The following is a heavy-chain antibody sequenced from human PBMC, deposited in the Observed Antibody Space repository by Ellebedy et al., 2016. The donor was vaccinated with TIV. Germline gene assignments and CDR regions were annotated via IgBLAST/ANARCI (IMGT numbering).Heavy chain of an antibody. D-gene: IGHD2-15*01. CDR1: GFTFHNYA. CDR3: ATRVVATTNWFDP. J-gene: IGHJ5*02. Sequence: GESLKISXAASGFTFHNYAMSWVRQAPGRGLEWVSAISDSGSRTYYADSVKGRFTISRDNSKNTLYLQMNSLRDEDTAVYYCATRVVATTNWFDPWGQGTLVTVSS. CDR2: ISDSGSRT. V-gene: IGHV3-23*01.